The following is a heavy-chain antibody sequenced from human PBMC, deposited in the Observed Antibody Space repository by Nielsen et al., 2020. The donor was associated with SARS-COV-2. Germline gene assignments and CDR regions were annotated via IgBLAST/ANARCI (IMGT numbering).Heavy chain of an antibody. J-gene: IGHJ6*02. CDR2: INPTNGGT. Sequence: ASVKVSCKASGYTFTNNYMNWVRQAPGQGLEWMGLINPTNGGTTYAQKFLGTVTMTRDTSTSTVYMELSSLRSDDTAVYYCARAFRRPPYDGMDVWGQGTTVTVSS. D-gene: IGHD3-3*02. CDR3: ARAFRRPPYDGMDV. CDR1: GYTFTNNY. V-gene: IGHV1-46*01.